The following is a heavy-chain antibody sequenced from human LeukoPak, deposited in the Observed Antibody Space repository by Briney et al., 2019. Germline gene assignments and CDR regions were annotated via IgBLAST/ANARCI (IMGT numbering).Heavy chain of an antibody. CDR3: ARRGAAAAFDY. V-gene: IGHV1-69*05. CDR1: GGTFSSFA. D-gene: IGHD2-2*01. CDR2: TIPLFGTA. Sequence: SVKVSCKASGGTFSSFAISWVRQAPGQGLEWMGGTIPLFGTATYAQKFQGRVTISTDESTKTAYMELSSLRSEDTAVYYCARRGAAAAFDYWGRGTLVTVSS. J-gene: IGHJ4*02.